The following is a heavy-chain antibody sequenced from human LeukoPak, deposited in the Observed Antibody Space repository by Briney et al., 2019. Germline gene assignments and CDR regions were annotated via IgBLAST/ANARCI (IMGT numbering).Heavy chain of an antibody. D-gene: IGHD4-23*01. CDR1: GFTFSSYD. J-gene: IGHJ4*02. Sequence: GGSLRLSCAASGFTFSSYDVHWVRQAPGKGLEWVSAICTAGDTSYPACMKGRFAISRENAKTCSYLQMNSRPAGDTAVYYFARDAHGGNLDYWRQGSLL. V-gene: IGHV3-13*01. CDR2: ICTAGDT. CDR3: ARDAHGGNLDY.